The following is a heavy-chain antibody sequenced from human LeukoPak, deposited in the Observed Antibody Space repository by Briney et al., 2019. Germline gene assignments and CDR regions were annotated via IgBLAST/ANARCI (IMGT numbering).Heavy chain of an antibody. V-gene: IGHV1-18*01. CDR1: CYTLTSYG. CDR2: ISAYNGNT. J-gene: IGHJ4*02. CDR3: ARSIAAAGTLFYFDY. D-gene: IGHD6-13*01. Sequence: ASVKVSCKASCYTLTSYGISWVRQGPGQGLEWMGWISAYNGNTNYAQKLQGRVTMTTDTSTSTACMELRSLRSDDTAVYYCARSIAAAGTLFYFDYWGQGTLVTVSS.